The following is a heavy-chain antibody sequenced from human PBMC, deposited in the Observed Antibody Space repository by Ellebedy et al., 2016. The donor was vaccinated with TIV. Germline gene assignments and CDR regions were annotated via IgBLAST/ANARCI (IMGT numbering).Heavy chain of an antibody. D-gene: IGHD2-21*01. V-gene: IGHV3-7*03. CDR1: GFSFSGWW. CDR2: IKQDGTER. J-gene: IGHJ5*02. CDR3: VTYSSATGCLDP. Sequence: GESLKISCAASGFSFSGWWMTWVRQAPGKGLEWVANIKQDGTERYYVDSVKGRFTISRDNAKSSFYLQMNSLRAEDTAVYYCVTYSSATGCLDPWGQGTLVTVSS.